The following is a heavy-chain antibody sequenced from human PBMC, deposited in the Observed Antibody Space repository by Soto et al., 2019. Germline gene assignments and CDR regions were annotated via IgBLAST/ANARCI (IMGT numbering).Heavy chain of an antibody. CDR1: GYTFTGYY. D-gene: IGHD6-13*01. Sequence: ASVKVSCKASGYTFTGYYMHWVLQAPGQGLEWMGWINPNSGGTNYAQKFQGRVTMTRDTSISTAYMELSRLRSDDTAVYYCARDLPPEIAAAGSGWFDPWGQGTLVTVSS. V-gene: IGHV1-2*02. CDR2: INPNSGGT. J-gene: IGHJ5*02. CDR3: ARDLPPEIAAAGSGWFDP.